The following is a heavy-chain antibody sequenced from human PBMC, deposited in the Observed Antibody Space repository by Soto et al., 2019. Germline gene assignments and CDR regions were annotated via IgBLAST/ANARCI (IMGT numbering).Heavy chain of an antibody. CDR2: ISGYNGNT. CDR1: GYTFTNYG. V-gene: IGHV1-18*01. J-gene: IGHJ4*02. CDR3: AREGHLGY. Sequence: GASVKVSCKASGYTFTNYGFSWVRQAPGQGLEWMGWISGYNGNTNYAERLQGRVTMTTDTSTSTAYMELKSLRYDDTAVYYCAREGHLGYWGQGTPVTVSS.